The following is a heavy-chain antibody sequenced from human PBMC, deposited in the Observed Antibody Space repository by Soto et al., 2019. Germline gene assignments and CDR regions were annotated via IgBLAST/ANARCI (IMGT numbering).Heavy chain of an antibody. CDR2: TYYSGST. J-gene: IGHJ6*03. Sequence: SETLSLTCTVSGGSISSYYWSWIRQPPGKGLEWIGYTYYSGSTNYNPSLKSQVTISVDTSKNQFSLKLSSVTAADTAVYYCARDGDCSSTSCYHHYYYYMDVWGKGTTVTVSS. CDR3: ARDGDCSSTSCYHHYYYYMDV. V-gene: IGHV4-59*01. D-gene: IGHD2-2*03. CDR1: GGSISSYY.